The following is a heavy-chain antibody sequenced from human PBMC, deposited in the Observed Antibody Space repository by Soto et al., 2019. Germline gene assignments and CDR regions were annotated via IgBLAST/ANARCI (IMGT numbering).Heavy chain of an antibody. CDR3: ARRHLAVAVSPWFDP. CDR1: GLSITDSEMG. Sequence: QVTLKESGPVLVKPTETLTLRCTVSGLSITDSEMGVSWIRQPPGQPLEWLAHIDSSVEKSYRTFLKSRLAISKDTSKSQIVLTMTNMDPADTATYYCARRHLAVAVSPWFDPWGQGILVTVSS. V-gene: IGHV2-26*01. D-gene: IGHD6-19*01. CDR2: IDSSVEK. J-gene: IGHJ5*02.